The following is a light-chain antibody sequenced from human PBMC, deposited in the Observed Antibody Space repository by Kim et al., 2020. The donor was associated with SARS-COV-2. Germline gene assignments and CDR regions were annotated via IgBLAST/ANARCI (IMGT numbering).Light chain of an antibody. V-gene: IGLV3-25*03. Sequence: VSPGQTARITCSGDALPKQYTYWYQQKPGQAPALVIYKDSERPSGIPARFYGSSSGTTVTLTISGVQAEDEDDYYCQSADSSGTWVFGGGTQLTVL. CDR2: KDS. CDR3: QSADSSGTWV. J-gene: IGLJ3*02. CDR1: ALPKQY.